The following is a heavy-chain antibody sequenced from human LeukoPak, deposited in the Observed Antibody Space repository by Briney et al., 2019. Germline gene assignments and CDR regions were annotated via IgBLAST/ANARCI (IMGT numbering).Heavy chain of an antibody. J-gene: IGHJ4*02. V-gene: IGHV3-30*18. CDR1: GFTFSSYG. Sequence: GRSLRLSCAASGFTFSSYGMHWVRQAPGKGLEWVAVISYDGSNKYYADSVKGRFTISRDNSKNTLYLQMNSLRAEDTAVYYCAKDMITFGGVIENTEVDYWGQGTLVTVSS. CDR2: ISYDGSNK. CDR3: AKDMITFGGVIENTEVDY. D-gene: IGHD3-16*02.